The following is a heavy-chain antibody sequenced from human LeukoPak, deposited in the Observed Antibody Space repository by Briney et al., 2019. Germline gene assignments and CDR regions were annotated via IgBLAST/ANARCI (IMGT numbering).Heavy chain of an antibody. V-gene: IGHV4-59*08. D-gene: IGHD3-22*01. J-gene: IGHJ6*02. CDR2: IYYSGST. CDR3: ARRYYDSSGYYYVLDV. Sequence: PSETLSLTCTVSGGSISSYYWSWIRQPPGKGLEWIGYIYYSGSTNYNPSLKSRVTISVDTSKNQFSLKLSSVTAADTAVYCCARRYYDSSGYYYVLDVWGQGTTVTVSS. CDR1: GGSISSYY.